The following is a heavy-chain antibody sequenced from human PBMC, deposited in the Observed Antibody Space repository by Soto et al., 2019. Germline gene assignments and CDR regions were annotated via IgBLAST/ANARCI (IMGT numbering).Heavy chain of an antibody. CDR1: GDSISSGSY. D-gene: IGHD6-19*01. CDR3: ARVHVMVVAGSTFDY. J-gene: IGHJ4*03. CDR2: IYRGGTT. V-gene: IGHV4-38-2*02. Sequence: SETLSLTCTGSGDSISSGSYWGWIRQPPGEGPEWIASIYRGGTTFYNPSLKSRISISVDTSKNQFSLRLTSVTAADTATYYCARVHVMVVAGSTFDYWGPGTLVTVSS.